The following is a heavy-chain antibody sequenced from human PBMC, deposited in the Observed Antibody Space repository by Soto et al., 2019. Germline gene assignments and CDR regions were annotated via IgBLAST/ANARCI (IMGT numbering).Heavy chain of an antibody. CDR1: GGSISSGGYY. V-gene: IGHV4-31*03. CDR2: IYYSGPT. D-gene: IGHD5-12*01. J-gene: IGHJ6*02. Sequence: SETLSLTCTVSGGSISSGGYYWSWIRQHPGKGLEWIGYIYYSGPTFYNPSLKSRVFISLDTSKNEFSLKVNSVTAADTAVYFCAREKWVATDFYGLDVWGQGTTVTVSS. CDR3: AREKWVATDFYGLDV.